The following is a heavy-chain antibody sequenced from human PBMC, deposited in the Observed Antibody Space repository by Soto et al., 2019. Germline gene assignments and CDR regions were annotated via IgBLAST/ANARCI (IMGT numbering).Heavy chain of an antibody. CDR3: AKGMGPSCGGDCYSRLADY. CDR1: GFTFSNYA. V-gene: IGHV3-23*01. J-gene: IGHJ4*02. Sequence: GGSLRLSCGASGFTFSNYAMSWVRQTPGKGLEWVSIITAPGSDKNYADSVKGRFILSRDNSKNTLSLQMNSLRVEDTAVYYCAKGMGPSCGGDCYSRLADYWGQGTRVTVSS. D-gene: IGHD2-21*01. CDR2: ITAPGSDK.